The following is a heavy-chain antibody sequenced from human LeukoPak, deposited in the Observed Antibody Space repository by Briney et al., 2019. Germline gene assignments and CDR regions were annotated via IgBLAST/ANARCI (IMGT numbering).Heavy chain of an antibody. J-gene: IGHJ4*02. V-gene: IGHV3-21*01. Sequence: GGSLRLSCAASGSTFSSYSMNWVRQAPGKGLEWVSSISSSSSYIYYADSVKGRFTISRDNAKNSLYLQMNSLRAEDTAVYYCARDLLPYQTAVNFDYWGQGTLVTVSS. CDR2: ISSSSSYI. CDR3: ARDLLPYQTAVNFDY. D-gene: IGHD2-2*01. CDR1: GSTFSSYS.